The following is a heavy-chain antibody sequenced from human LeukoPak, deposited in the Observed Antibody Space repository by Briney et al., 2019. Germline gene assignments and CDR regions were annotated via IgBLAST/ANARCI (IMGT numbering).Heavy chain of an antibody. CDR1: GFTVSSNY. CDR3: ARDPPITIFGVVPGDY. Sequence: GGSLRLSCAASGFTVSSNYMSWVRQAPGKGLEWVSVIYSGGSTYYADSVKGRFTISRDNSKNTLYLQMNSLRAEDTAVYYCARDPPITIFGVVPGDYWGQGTLVTVTS. J-gene: IGHJ4*02. CDR2: IYSGGST. D-gene: IGHD3-3*01. V-gene: IGHV3-66*01.